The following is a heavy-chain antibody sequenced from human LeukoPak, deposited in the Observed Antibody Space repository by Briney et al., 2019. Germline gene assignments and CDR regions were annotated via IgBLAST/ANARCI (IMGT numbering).Heavy chain of an antibody. Sequence: GGPLRLSCAASGFTFSSFWMSWVREAPGKGLEGVANIKQDGSVKYYVDSVKGRFTISREKGKNAQYLQMNILRAEDTGVYYCADPLGYWSGGRCYPPRRWGPGTLVTVSS. CDR2: IKQDGSVK. CDR3: ADPLGYWSGGRCYPPRR. D-gene: IGHD2-15*01. V-gene: IGHV3-7*01. J-gene: IGHJ4*02. CDR1: GFTFSSFW.